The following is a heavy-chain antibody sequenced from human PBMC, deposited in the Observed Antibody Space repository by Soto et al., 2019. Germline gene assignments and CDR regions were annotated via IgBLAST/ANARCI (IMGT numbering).Heavy chain of an antibody. CDR1: GYTFTSYA. V-gene: IGHV1-3*01. Sequence: QVQLVQSGAEVKKPGASVKVSCKASGYTFTSYAMHWVRQAPGQRLEWMGWISAGNGNTKYSQKFQGRVTITRDTSASTAYMELSSLRSEATAVYYCARADYYYLDYWGQGTLVTVSS. CDR2: ISAGNGNT. CDR3: ARADYYYLDY. J-gene: IGHJ4*02. D-gene: IGHD3-10*01.